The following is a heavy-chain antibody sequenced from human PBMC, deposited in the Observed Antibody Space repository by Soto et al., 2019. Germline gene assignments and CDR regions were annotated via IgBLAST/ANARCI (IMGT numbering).Heavy chain of an antibody. Sequence: SVKVSCKASGGTFSSYTISWVRQAPGQGLEWMGRIIPILGIANYAQKFQGRVTITADESTSTAYMELSSLRSEDTAVYYCARYPGPRGYSLREDYWGQGTLVTVSS. CDR3: ARYPGPRGYSLREDY. J-gene: IGHJ4*02. D-gene: IGHD5-18*01. CDR1: GGTFSSYT. V-gene: IGHV1-69*02. CDR2: IIPILGIA.